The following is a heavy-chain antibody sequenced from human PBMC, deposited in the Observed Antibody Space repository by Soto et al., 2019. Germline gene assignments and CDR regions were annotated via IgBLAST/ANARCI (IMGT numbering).Heavy chain of an antibody. J-gene: IGHJ5*02. D-gene: IGHD2-2*01. CDR1: GGSFSGYY. CDR2: INHSGST. Sequence: LSLTCAVYGGSFSGYYWSWIRQPPGKGLEWIGEINHSGSTNYNPSLKSRVTISVDTSKNQFSLKLSSVTAADTAVYYCARGGYCSSTSCQGNWFDPWGQGTLVTSPQ. CDR3: ARGGYCSSTSCQGNWFDP. V-gene: IGHV4-34*01.